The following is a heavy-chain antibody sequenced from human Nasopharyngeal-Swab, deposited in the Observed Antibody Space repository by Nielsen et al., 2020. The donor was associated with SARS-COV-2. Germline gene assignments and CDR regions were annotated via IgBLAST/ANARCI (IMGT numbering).Heavy chain of an antibody. V-gene: IGHV4-34*01. CDR2: INHSGST. J-gene: IGHJ4*02. Sequence: WIRQPPGKGLEWIGEINHSGSTNYNPPLKSRVTISVDTSKNQFSLKLSSVTAADTAVYYCARGLSSGPFDYWGQGALVTVSS. D-gene: IGHD6-19*01. CDR3: ARGLSSGPFDY.